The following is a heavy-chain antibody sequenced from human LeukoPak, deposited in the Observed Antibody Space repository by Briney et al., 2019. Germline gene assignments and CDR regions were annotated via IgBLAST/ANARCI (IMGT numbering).Heavy chain of an antibody. D-gene: IGHD3-22*01. CDR2: IIPIFGTA. Sequence: ASVKVSCKASGGTFSSYAISWVRQAPGQGLEWMGGIIPIFGTANYAQKFQGRVTITTDESTSTAYMELSSLRSEDTAVYYCAAYYYDSSGYDEVGGDAFDIWGQGTMVTVSS. CDR3: AAYYYDSSGYDEVGGDAFDI. CDR1: GGTFSSYA. J-gene: IGHJ3*02. V-gene: IGHV1-69*05.